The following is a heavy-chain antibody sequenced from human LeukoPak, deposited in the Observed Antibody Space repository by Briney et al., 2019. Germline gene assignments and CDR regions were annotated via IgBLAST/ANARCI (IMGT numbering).Heavy chain of an antibody. Sequence: GGSLRLTCAASGFTFSSYWMSWVRQAPGKGLEWVANINQDGSGKYYVDSVKGRFTISRDNSKNTLYLQMNNLRAEDTAIYYCAKAANYDILTGYYLDYWGQGTLVTVSS. CDR2: INQDGSGK. V-gene: IGHV3-7*03. D-gene: IGHD3-9*01. CDR1: GFTFSSYW. J-gene: IGHJ4*02. CDR3: AKAANYDILTGYYLDY.